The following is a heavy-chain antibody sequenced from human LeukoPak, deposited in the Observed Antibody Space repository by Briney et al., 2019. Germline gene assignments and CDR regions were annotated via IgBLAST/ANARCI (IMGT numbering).Heavy chain of an antibody. V-gene: IGHV3-48*01. J-gene: IGHJ4*02. D-gene: IGHD3-22*01. CDR2: ISSSSHTI. Sequence: GGSLRLSCAASGFTFSSYSMNWVRQAPGKGLEWISYISSSSHTIYYADSVKGRFTISRDNAKNSLYLQMNSLRAEDTALYYCAKDTGYYYDSSNYWVWGQGTLVTVSS. CDR1: GFTFSSYS. CDR3: AKDTGYYYDSSNYWV.